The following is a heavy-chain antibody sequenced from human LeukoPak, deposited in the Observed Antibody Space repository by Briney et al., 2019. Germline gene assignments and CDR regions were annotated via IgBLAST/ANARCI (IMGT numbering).Heavy chain of an antibody. CDR3: AKARDGYNPFDY. D-gene: IGHD5-24*01. Sequence: PGGSLRLSCAASGFTLSSYAMSWVRQAPGKGLEWVSAISGSGGSTYYADSVKGRFTISRDNSKDTLYLQMNSLRAEDTAVYYCAKARDGYNPFDYWGQGTLVTVSS. CDR2: ISGSGGST. J-gene: IGHJ4*02. V-gene: IGHV3-23*01. CDR1: GFTLSSYA.